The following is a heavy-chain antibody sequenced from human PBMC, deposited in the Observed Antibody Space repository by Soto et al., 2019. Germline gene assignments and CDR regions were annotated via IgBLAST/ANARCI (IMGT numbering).Heavy chain of an antibody. CDR3: ARGHSSGWSTSWELHSFDY. V-gene: IGHV4-59*01. Sequence: QVQLQESGPGLVKPSETLSLTCTVSGGSISSYYWSWIRQPPGKGLEWIGYIYYSGSTNYNPSLKSRVTISVDTSKNQFSLKLSSVTAADTAVYYCARGHSSGWSTSWELHSFDYWGQGTLVTVSS. D-gene: IGHD6-19*01. CDR2: IYYSGST. CDR1: GGSISSYY. J-gene: IGHJ4*02.